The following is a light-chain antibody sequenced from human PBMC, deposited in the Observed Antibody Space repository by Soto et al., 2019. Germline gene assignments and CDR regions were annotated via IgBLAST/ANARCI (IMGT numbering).Light chain of an antibody. CDR1: SSNIGSNY. CDR2: RNN. CDR3: AAWDDSLSGVV. Sequence: QSVLTQPPSASETPGQRVTISCSGSSSNIGSNYVYCYQQLPGTAPKLLIYRNNQRPSGVPDRFSGSKSGTSASLAISGLRSEDEADYYCAAWDDSLSGVVFGGGTKLTVL. V-gene: IGLV1-47*01. J-gene: IGLJ2*01.